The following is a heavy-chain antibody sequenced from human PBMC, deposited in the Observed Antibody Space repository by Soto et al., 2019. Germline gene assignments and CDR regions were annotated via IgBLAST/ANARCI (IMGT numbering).Heavy chain of an antibody. CDR3: ARIEYSSSLDY. Sequence: LSLTCTVSGGSVSSGSYYWSWIRQPPGKGLEWIGYIYYSGSTNYNPSLKSRVTISVDTSKNQFSLKLSSVTAADTAVYYCARIEYSSSLDYWGQGTLVTVSS. J-gene: IGHJ4*02. CDR2: IYYSGST. D-gene: IGHD6-6*01. CDR1: GGSVSSGSYY. V-gene: IGHV4-61*01.